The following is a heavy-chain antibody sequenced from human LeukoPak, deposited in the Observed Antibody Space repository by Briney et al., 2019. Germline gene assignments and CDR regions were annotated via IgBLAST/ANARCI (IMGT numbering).Heavy chain of an antibody. CDR2: ISSSSSYI. CDR3: AIPDIAVAGRVY. Sequence: GGSLRPSCAASGFTFSSYSMNWVRQAPGKGLESVSSISSSSSYIYYADSVKGRFTISRDNAKNSLYLQMNSLRAEDTAVYYCAIPDIAVAGRVYWGQGTLVTVSS. D-gene: IGHD6-19*01. CDR1: GFTFSSYS. J-gene: IGHJ4*02. V-gene: IGHV3-21*01.